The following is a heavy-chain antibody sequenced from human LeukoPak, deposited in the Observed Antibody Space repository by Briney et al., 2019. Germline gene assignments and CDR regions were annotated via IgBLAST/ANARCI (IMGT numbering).Heavy chain of an antibody. Sequence: ASVKVSCKASGYTFTSYGISWVRQAPGQGLEWMGWISAYNGNTNYAQKLQGRVTMTTDTSTSTAYMELRSLRSDDTAVYYCARHLISRGRGVFDYWGQGTLVTVSS. CDR2: ISAYNGNT. CDR1: GYTFTSYG. CDR3: ARHLISRGRGVFDY. D-gene: IGHD3-10*01. V-gene: IGHV1-18*01. J-gene: IGHJ4*02.